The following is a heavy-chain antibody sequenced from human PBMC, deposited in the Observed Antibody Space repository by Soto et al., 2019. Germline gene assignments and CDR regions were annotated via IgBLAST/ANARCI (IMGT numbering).Heavy chain of an antibody. D-gene: IGHD6-13*01. J-gene: IGHJ1*01. Sequence: EVQLLESRGGLVQPEGSLRLSCAASGFSFSTYAMSWVRQAPGKGLEWVSGISGSGGTTYYADSVKGRFTISRDNSKNTLYLQVNSLRAEDTAVYYCAKDQAAAGTISRYFQHWGQGTLVTVSS. CDR3: AKDQAAAGTISRYFQH. CDR1: GFSFSTYA. CDR2: ISGSGGTT. V-gene: IGHV3-23*01.